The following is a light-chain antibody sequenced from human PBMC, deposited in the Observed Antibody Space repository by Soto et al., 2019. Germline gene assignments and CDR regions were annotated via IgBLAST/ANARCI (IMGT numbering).Light chain of an antibody. V-gene: IGKV3-20*01. Sequence: EIVLTQSPGTLSLSPGERAPLSCRASQSVSSNYLAWYQQKPGQAPRLLIYGASTRATGIPDSFSGSGSGTDFTLTISRLEPEDFAVYYCQQYDSSPWTFGQGTKVEIK. CDR3: QQYDSSPWT. J-gene: IGKJ1*01. CDR1: QSVSSNY. CDR2: GAS.